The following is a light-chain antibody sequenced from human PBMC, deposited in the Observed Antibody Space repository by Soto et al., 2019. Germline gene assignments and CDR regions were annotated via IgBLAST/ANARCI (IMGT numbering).Light chain of an antibody. J-gene: IGLJ1*01. CDR3: SSHTSSRTYV. Sequence: QSALTQPASVSGSPGQSITISCTGISSDIGDYNSVSWYQQHPGKAPKLMIYEVTNRPSGVSNRFSGSESGNTASLTISGLQAEDEADYYCSSHTSSRTYVFGTGTKLTVL. CDR1: SSDIGDYNS. V-gene: IGLV2-14*01. CDR2: EVT.